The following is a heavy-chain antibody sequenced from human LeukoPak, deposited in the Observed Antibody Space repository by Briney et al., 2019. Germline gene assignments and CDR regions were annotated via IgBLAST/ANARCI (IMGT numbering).Heavy chain of an antibody. D-gene: IGHD3-22*01. CDR2: ISGSCGST. CDR3: AKWYYYDSSGYSRYDAFDI. V-gene: IGHV3-23*01. Sequence: GGSLRLSCAASGFTFSSYAMSWVRQAPGKGLEWVSAISGSCGSTYYADSVKGRFTISRDNSRNTLYLQMNSLRAEDTAVYYCAKWYYYDSSGYSRYDAFDIWGQGTMVTVSS. J-gene: IGHJ3*02. CDR1: GFTFSSYA.